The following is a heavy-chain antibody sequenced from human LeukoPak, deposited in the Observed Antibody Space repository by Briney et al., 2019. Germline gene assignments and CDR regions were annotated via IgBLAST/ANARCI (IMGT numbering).Heavy chain of an antibody. CDR2: INPNSGGT. Sequence: AASVKVSCKASGYTFTGYYMNWGRQAPGPGREWMGWINPNSGGTNYAQKFQGRVTMTGDKSISTAYMELSSLRSDDTAVYYCASRKQQLVRSGRSFVYWGQGALVTVSS. J-gene: IGHJ4*02. CDR3: ASRKQQLVRSGRSFVY. D-gene: IGHD6-13*01. CDR1: GYTFTGYY. V-gene: IGHV1-2*02.